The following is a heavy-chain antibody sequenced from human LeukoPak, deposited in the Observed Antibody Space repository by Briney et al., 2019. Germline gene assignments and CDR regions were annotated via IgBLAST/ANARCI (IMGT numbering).Heavy chain of an antibody. D-gene: IGHD4-17*01. Sequence: PGGSLRLSCAASGFTFSSYAMSWVRQAPGKGLEWVSAISGSGGSTYYADSVKGRFTISRDNSKSTLYLQMNSLRAEDTAVYYCAKDSFYGRVFDLWGRGTLVTVSS. J-gene: IGHJ2*01. V-gene: IGHV3-23*01. CDR2: ISGSGGST. CDR1: GFTFSSYA. CDR3: AKDSFYGRVFDL.